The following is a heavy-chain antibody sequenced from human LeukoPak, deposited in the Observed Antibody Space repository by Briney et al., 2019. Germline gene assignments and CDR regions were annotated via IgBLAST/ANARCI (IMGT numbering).Heavy chain of an antibody. CDR2: MYTSGST. CDR3: ARGEKGSSSGSINY. V-gene: IGHV4-61*02. D-gene: IGHD6-6*01. CDR1: GGSINSVTYY. Sequence: PSETLSLTCTVSGGSINSVTYYWSWIRQPAGKGLEWIGRMYTSGSTNYNPSLESRVTISVDTSKNQFSLKLSSVTAADTAVYYCARGEKGSSSGSINYWGQGTLVTVSS. J-gene: IGHJ4*02.